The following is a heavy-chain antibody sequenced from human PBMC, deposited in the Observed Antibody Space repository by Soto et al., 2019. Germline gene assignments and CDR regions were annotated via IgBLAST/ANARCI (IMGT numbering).Heavy chain of an antibody. D-gene: IGHD2-2*02. CDR2: IYHSGST. J-gene: IGHJ4*02. V-gene: IGHV4-30-2*01. CDR3: ARVYGDGSLDY. Sequence: QLQLQESGSGLVKPSQTLSLTCAVSGGSISSGGYSWSWIRQPPGKGLEWIGYIYHSGSTYYNPSLKSRVTISVDRSKNQFSLKVSSVTAADTAVYYCARVYGDGSLDYWGQGTLGTGSS. CDR1: GGSISSGGYS.